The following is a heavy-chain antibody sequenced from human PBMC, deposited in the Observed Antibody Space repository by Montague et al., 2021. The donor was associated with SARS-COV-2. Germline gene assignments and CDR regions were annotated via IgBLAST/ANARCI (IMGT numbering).Heavy chain of an antibody. Sequence: SETLSLTCTVSGGSISSNSCYWGWHRQPTGQGLEWYGSIDYSGXXXYXXXXKXRVTMSVDTPKSHFSLNLSSVTAADAAVFYCGRGGYSDWLLPFESWGQGTLVTVSS. D-gene: IGHD3-9*01. CDR2: IDYSGXX. CDR1: GGSISSNSCY. J-gene: IGHJ4*02. V-gene: IGHV4-39*02. CDR3: GRGGYSDWLLPFES.